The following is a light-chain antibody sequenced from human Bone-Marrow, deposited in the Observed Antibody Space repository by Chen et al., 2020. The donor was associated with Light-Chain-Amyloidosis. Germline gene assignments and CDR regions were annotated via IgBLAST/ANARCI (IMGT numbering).Light chain of an antibody. V-gene: IGLV3-25*02. Sequence: SYELTQPPSVSVYPGQTARITCSGDDLPTKYAYWYQQKPGQAPVLVIHRDTDMPSVISELFTGSSSGTTATLTISGVHAEDEADYHFQSADISSTYEVIFGGRTKLTVL. CDR2: RDT. CDR1: DLPTKY. CDR3: QSADISSTYEVI. J-gene: IGLJ2*01.